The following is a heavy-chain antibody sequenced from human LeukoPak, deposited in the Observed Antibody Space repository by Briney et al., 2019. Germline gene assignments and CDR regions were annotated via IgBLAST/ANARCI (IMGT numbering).Heavy chain of an antibody. V-gene: IGHV4-39*01. D-gene: IGHD2-15*01. CDR2: IYYSGST. CDR1: GGSISSSSYY. J-gene: IGHJ4*02. CDR3: ARLYCSGGSCYAIDY. Sequence: SETLSLTCTVSGGSISSSSYYWGRIRQPPGKGLEWIGSIYYSGSTYYNPSLKSRVTISVDTSKNQFSLKLSSVTAADTAVYYCARLYCSGGSCYAIDYWGQGTLVTVSS.